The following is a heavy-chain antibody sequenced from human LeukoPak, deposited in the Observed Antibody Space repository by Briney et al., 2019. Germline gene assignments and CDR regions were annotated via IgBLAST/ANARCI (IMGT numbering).Heavy chain of an antibody. V-gene: IGHV3-74*01. CDR2: ISRDGSST. CDR3: ARAIAVANTDWYFDL. CDR1: GFTFNTYW. J-gene: IGHJ2*01. Sequence: PGGSLRLSCAASGFTFNTYWMHWVRQAPGKGLVWVSRISRDGSSTSYADSVKGRFTISRDNAKNSLYLQMNSLRAEDTAVYYCARAIAVANTDWYFDLWGRGTLVTVSS. D-gene: IGHD6-19*01.